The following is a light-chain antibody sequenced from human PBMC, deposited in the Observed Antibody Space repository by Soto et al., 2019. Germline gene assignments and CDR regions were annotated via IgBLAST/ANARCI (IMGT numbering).Light chain of an antibody. Sequence: QSALTQPASVSGSPGQSIAISCTGTSSDLADYKYVSWYQQHPGKAPKLIIYEVSNRPSGVSNRFSGAKSDNTASLTISGLQAEDEADYSCSAYTSSSSSYVFGTGTKLTVL. J-gene: IGLJ1*01. CDR1: SSDLADYKY. CDR2: EVS. CDR3: SAYTSSSSSYV. V-gene: IGLV2-14*01.